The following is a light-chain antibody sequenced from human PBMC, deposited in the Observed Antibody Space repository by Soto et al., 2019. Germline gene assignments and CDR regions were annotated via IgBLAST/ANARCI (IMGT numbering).Light chain of an antibody. J-gene: IGKJ3*01. Sequence: IPLTQSPSSLSASVGDRVTITCRASQGISSYLAWYQQKPGKAPKLLIYAASTLQSGAPLRFSGSGSGTDFTLTISSLQPEDFATYYCQQLNSYPPFTFGPGTKVDIE. CDR1: QGISSY. CDR2: AAS. V-gene: IGKV1-9*01. CDR3: QQLNSYPPFT.